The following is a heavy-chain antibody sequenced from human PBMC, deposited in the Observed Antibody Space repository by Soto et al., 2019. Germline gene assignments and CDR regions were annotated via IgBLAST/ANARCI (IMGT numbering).Heavy chain of an antibody. Sequence: EVQLLESGGGLVQPGGLLRLSCAASGFTFSSYDMSWVRRAPGKGLEWVSGISASGGSTNYADSVKGRFSISRDNSKNMLYLQMNSLRAEDTAVYYCAQSRSTLDYMIYEARNYYYSGMDVWGQGTTVTVSS. J-gene: IGHJ6*02. D-gene: IGHD4-4*01. CDR1: GFTFSSYD. CDR2: ISASGGST. V-gene: IGHV3-23*01. CDR3: AQSRSTLDYMIYEARNYYYSGMDV.